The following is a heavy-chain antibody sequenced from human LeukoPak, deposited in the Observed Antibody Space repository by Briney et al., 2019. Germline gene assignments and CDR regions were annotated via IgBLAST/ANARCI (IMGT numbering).Heavy chain of an antibody. CDR1: GFTFSSYA. Sequence: GGSLRLSCAASGFTFSSYAMSWVRQAPGKGLEWVSAISGSGGSTYYADSVKGRFTISRDNSKNTLYLQMNSLRAEDTAVYYCAKVGGGGIAAAGTRYFDYWGQGTLVTVSS. CDR2: ISGSGGST. V-gene: IGHV3-23*01. J-gene: IGHJ4*02. CDR3: AKVGGGGIAAAGTRYFDY. D-gene: IGHD6-13*01.